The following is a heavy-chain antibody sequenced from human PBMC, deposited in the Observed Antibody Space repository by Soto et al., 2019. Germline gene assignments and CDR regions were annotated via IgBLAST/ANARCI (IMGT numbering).Heavy chain of an antibody. D-gene: IGHD5-18*01. Sequence: ASVKVSCKAAGYSFTSYGISWVRQAPGQGLEWMGWISAYNGNTNYAQKLQGRVTMTTDTSTSTAYMGLRSLRSDDTAVYYCGRDGVDTATGYYYGMDVWGQGTTVTVSS. CDR2: ISAYNGNT. CDR1: GYSFTSYG. J-gene: IGHJ6*02. V-gene: IGHV1-18*01. CDR3: GRDGVDTATGYYYGMDV.